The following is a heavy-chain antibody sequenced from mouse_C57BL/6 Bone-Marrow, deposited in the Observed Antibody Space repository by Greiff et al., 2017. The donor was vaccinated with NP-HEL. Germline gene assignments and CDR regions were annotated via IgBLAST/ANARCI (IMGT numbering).Heavy chain of an antibody. J-gene: IGHJ3*01. V-gene: IGHV1-66*01. Sequence: QVQLQQSGPELVKPGASVKISCKASGYSFTSYYIHWVKQRPGQGLEWIGWIYPGSGNTKYNEKFKGKATLTADTSSSTAYMQLSSLTSEDSAVYDCARACCSSSYERFAYWGQGTLVTVSA. CDR3: ARACCSSSYERFAY. D-gene: IGHD1-1*01. CDR1: GYSFTSYY. CDR2: IYPGSGNT.